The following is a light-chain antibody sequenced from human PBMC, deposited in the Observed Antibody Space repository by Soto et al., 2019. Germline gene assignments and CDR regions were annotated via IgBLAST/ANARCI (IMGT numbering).Light chain of an antibody. CDR3: CSYAGNYTYV. V-gene: IGLV2-11*01. J-gene: IGLJ1*01. CDR2: DVS. Sequence: QSALTQPRSVSGSPGKSVTISCTGTSSDVGGYIYVSWYQQHPGKAPKLMMFDVSKRPSGVPDRFSGSKSDNTASLTISVLQTEDDSDYFCCSYAGNYTYVFGPGTKLTVL. CDR1: SSDVGGYIY.